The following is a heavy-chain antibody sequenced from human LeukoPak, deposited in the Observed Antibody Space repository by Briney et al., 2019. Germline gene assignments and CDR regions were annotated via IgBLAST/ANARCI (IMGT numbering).Heavy chain of an antibody. CDR3: ARDRPENRYYDFWSGYPYDYDY. V-gene: IGHV3-7*01. J-gene: IGHJ4*02. Sequence: GGSLRLSCAASGFTFSSYWMSWVRQATGKGLEWVANIKQDGSEKYYVDSVKGRFTISRDNAKNSLYLQMNSLRDEDTAVYYCARDRPENRYYDFWSGYPYDYDYWGQGTLVTVSS. CDR2: IKQDGSEK. D-gene: IGHD3-3*01. CDR1: GFTFSSYW.